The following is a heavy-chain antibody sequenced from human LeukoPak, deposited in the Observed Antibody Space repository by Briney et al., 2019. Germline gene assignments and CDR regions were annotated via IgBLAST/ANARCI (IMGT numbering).Heavy chain of an antibody. J-gene: IGHJ4*02. D-gene: IGHD4-17*01. CDR3: ARVRDYGDYPPDY. CDR2: ISSSSSTI. Sequence: GGSLRLSCAASGFTFSSYSMNWVRQAPGKGLDWVSYISSSSSTIYYADSVKGRFTISRDNAKNSLYLQMNSLRAEDTAVYYCARVRDYGDYPPDYWGQGTLVTVSS. CDR1: GFTFSSYS. V-gene: IGHV3-48*01.